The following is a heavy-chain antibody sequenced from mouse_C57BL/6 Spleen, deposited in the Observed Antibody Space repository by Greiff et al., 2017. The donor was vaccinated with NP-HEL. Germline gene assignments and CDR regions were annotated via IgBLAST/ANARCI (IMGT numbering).Heavy chain of an antibody. CDR3: ARTLYGNYVVDY. D-gene: IGHD2-1*01. J-gene: IGHJ4*01. V-gene: IGHV5-15*01. CDR1: GFTFSDYG. CDR2: ISNLAYSI. Sequence: EVQVVESGGGLVQPGGSLKLSCAASGFTFSDYGMAWVRQAPRKGPEWVAFISNLAYSIYYADTVTGRFTISRENAKNTLYLEMSSLRSEDTAMYYCARTLYGNYVVDYWGQGTSVTVSS.